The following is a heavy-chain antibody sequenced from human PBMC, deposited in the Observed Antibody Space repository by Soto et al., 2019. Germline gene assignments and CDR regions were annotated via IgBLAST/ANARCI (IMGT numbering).Heavy chain of an antibody. CDR3: ARDGCSGGSCYSVSVSYYYYGMDV. Sequence: EVQLVESGGGLVQPGGSLRLSCAASGFTFSSYEMNWVRQAPGKGLEWVSYISSSGSTIYYADSVKGRFTISRDNAKNSLYLQMNSLRAEDTAVYYCARDGCSGGSCYSVSVSYYYYGMDVWGQGTTVTVSS. D-gene: IGHD2-15*01. J-gene: IGHJ6*02. CDR1: GFTFSSYE. CDR2: ISSSGSTI. V-gene: IGHV3-48*03.